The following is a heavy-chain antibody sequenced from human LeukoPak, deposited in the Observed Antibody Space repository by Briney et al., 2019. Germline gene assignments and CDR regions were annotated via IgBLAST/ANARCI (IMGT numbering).Heavy chain of an antibody. V-gene: IGHV3-23*01. CDR3: AKIDPHYSDDTGRRGPIDF. CDR1: GDTPNNAT. J-gene: IGHJ4*02. CDR2: ICGSGDYI. D-gene: IGHD2-8*02. Sequence: GGSLRLSCAPPGDTPNNATLSTGREAPQTGLERGSHICGSGDYIYYADSVKSRVSLSGDNSKNTLYLQLSSLRVEDTALYYCAKIDPHYSDDTGRRGPIDFWGQGSLF.